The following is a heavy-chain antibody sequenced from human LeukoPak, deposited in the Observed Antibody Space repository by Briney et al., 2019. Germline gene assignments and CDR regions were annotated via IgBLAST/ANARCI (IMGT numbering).Heavy chain of an antibody. D-gene: IGHD3-10*01. CDR3: ARAPLSYSAFDI. Sequence: SETLSLTCTVSGGSISSYYWSWIRQPAGKGLEWIGRIYISGSGSTNYNPSLKSRVTMSVDTSKNQFSLKLSSVTAADTAVYYCARAPLSYSAFDIWGQGTMVTVSS. J-gene: IGHJ3*02. V-gene: IGHV4-4*07. CDR2: IYISGSGST. CDR1: GGSISSYY.